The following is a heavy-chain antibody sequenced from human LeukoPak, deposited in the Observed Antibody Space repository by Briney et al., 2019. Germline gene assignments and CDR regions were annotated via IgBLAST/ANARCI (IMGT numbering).Heavy chain of an antibody. D-gene: IGHD2-8*01. CDR1: GGSFSGYY. J-gene: IGHJ4*02. Sequence: PSETLSLTGAVYGGSFSGYYWSWIRQPPGKGLEWIGEINHSGSTNYNPSLKSRVTISVDTSKNQFSLKLSSVTAADTAVYYCARGPYCTNGVCYKGFDYWGQGTLVTVSS. CDR3: ARGPYCTNGVCYKGFDY. V-gene: IGHV4-34*01. CDR2: INHSGST.